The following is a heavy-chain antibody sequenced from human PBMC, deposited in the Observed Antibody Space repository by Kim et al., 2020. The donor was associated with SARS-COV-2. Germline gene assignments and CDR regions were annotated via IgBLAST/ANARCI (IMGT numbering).Heavy chain of an antibody. CDR2: ISGDSSSI. CDR1: GFSSFSKYS. CDR3: ASDGIGLRPGDAFDM. V-gene: IGHV3-48*02. J-gene: IGHJ3*02. Sequence: GGSLRLSCAASGFSSFSKYSMNWVRQAPGKGLEWVSYISGDSSSIHDADSVRGRFTISRDNAKNSLYLQMDSLRDEDTAVYYCASDGIGLRPGDAFDMWGQGTMVTVSS. D-gene: IGHD2-15*01.